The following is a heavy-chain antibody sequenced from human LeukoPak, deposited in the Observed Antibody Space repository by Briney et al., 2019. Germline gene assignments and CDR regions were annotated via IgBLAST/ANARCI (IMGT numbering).Heavy chain of an antibody. CDR1: GGSFSGYY. D-gene: IGHD3-22*01. CDR2: INHFGST. V-gene: IGHV4-34*01. Sequence: SETLSLTCAVYGGSFSGYYWSWIRQPPRKGLEWNGEINHFGSTNYSPPIKSRVTISVDMSKNQFTLKLSSVTAADTAVYYCARAGDSSGYCDSWGQGTLVTVSS. CDR3: ARAGDSSGYCDS. J-gene: IGHJ4*02.